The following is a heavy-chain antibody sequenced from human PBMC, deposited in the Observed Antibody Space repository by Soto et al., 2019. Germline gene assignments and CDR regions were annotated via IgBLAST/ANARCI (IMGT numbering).Heavy chain of an antibody. CDR1: GFNFSGSA. Sequence: GGSLRLSCAVSGFNFSGSAMHWVRQASGKGLEWVGRIRSKGNNYATAYGASLKGRFTISRDDSKNTAYLQMNSLNTEDTAVYYCSRQASDFWSGKPQYYMDVWGKGTTVTVSS. V-gene: IGHV3-73*01. D-gene: IGHD3-3*01. J-gene: IGHJ6*03. CDR2: IRSKGNNYAT. CDR3: SRQASDFWSGKPQYYMDV.